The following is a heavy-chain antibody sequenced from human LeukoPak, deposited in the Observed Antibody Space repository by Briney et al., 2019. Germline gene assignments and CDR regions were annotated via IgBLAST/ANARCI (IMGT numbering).Heavy chain of an antibody. V-gene: IGHV1-69*05. CDR2: IIPIFGTA. J-gene: IGHJ2*01. D-gene: IGHD6-13*01. CDR3: ARGGAAAATQWYFDL. Sequence: ASVKVSCKASGYTFTSYDINWVRQATGQGLEWMGGIIPIFGTANYAQKFQGRVTITMDESTSTAYMELSSLRSEDTAVYYCARGGAAAATQWYFDLWGRGTLVTVSS. CDR1: GYTFTSYD.